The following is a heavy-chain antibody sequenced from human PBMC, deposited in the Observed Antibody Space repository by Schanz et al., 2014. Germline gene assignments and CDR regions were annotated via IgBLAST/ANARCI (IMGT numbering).Heavy chain of an antibody. D-gene: IGHD3-3*01. CDR1: GGSISTSSRY. CDR2: LYYTGKT. Sequence: QLHLQESGPGLAKPSETLSLICSVSGGSISTSSRYWGWIRQSPGKGLEWLGSLYYTGKTLYNPSLKGQVPISLDPSKNQFSRNLTSVPAADTAVYYCVRHGNYEFWHGPTPQFENWGQGTLVTVS. V-gene: IGHV4-39*01. J-gene: IGHJ4*02. CDR3: VRHGNYEFWHGPTPQFEN.